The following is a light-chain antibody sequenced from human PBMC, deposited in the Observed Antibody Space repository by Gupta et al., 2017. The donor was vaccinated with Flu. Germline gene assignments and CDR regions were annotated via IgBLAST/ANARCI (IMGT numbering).Light chain of an antibody. V-gene: IGLV2-14*01. J-gene: IGLJ1*01. Sequence: QSALTPPASVSGSPGQSVTISCTGTGSDVGGFNYVSWYQQHPGKAPKLIIYEVSERPSGVSNRFSGSKSGNTASLTISGRQAEDEADYYCTSYTSTSTYVFGTGTKVTVL. CDR1: GSDVGGFNY. CDR2: EVS. CDR3: TSYTSTSTYV.